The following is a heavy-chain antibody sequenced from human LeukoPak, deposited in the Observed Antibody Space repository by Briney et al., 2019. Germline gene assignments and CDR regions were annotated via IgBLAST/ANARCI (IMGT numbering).Heavy chain of an antibody. CDR3: ASTIFGGFDP. V-gene: IGHV3-20*04. CDR1: GFTFDDYG. CDR2: INWNGGST. Sequence: PGGSLRLSSAASGFTFDDYGMNWVRQAPGKGLEWVSGINWNGGSTGYADSVKGRFTISRDNAKNSLYLQMNSLRAEDTALYYCASTIFGGFDPWGQGTLVTVSS. J-gene: IGHJ5*02. D-gene: IGHD3-3*01.